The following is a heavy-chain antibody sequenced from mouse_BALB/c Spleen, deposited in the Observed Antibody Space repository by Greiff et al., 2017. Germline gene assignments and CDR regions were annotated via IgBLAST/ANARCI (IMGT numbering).Heavy chain of an antibody. D-gene: IGHD2-3*01. Sequence: DVQLQESGPGLVKPSQSLSLTCTVTGYSITSDYAWNWIRQFPGNKLEWMGYISYSGSTSYNPSLKSRISITRDTSKNQFFLQLNSVTTEDTATYYCARFPYDGYFYYFDYWGQGTTLTVSS. V-gene: IGHV3-2*02. CDR2: ISYSGST. CDR1: GYSITSDYA. J-gene: IGHJ2*01. CDR3: ARFPYDGYFYYFDY.